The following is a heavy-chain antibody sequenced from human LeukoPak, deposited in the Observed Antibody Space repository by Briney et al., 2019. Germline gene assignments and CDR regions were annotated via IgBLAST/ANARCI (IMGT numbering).Heavy chain of an antibody. CDR2: INHSGST. CDR3: ARPENIAAAGLFDY. Sequence: PSETLSLTCAVYGGSFSGYYWSWIRQPPGNGLEWIGEINHSGSTNYNPSLKSRVTISVDTSKNQFSLKLSSVTAADTAVYYCARPENIAAAGLFDYWGQGTLVTVSS. D-gene: IGHD6-13*01. CDR1: GGSFSGYY. V-gene: IGHV4-34*01. J-gene: IGHJ4*02.